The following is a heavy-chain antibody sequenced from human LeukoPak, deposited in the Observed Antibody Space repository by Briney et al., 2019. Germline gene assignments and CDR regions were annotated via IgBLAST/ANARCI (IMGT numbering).Heavy chain of an antibody. CDR2: IYTSGST. CDR1: GGSISSYY. V-gene: IGHV4-4*07. J-gene: IGHJ3*02. D-gene: IGHD3-22*01. CDR3: ARSPVTMIVGGAFDI. Sequence: SETLSLTCTVSGGSISSYYWSWIRQPAGKGLEWIGRIYTSGSTNYNPSLKSRVTMSVDTSKNQFSLRLSSVTAADTAVYYCARSPVTMIVGGAFDIWGQGTMVTVSS.